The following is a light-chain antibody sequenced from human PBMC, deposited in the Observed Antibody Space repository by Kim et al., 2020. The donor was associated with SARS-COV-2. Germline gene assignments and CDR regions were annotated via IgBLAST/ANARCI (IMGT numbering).Light chain of an antibody. V-gene: IGLV3-19*01. CDR2: GKN. CDR1: SLRKYY. J-gene: IGLJ1*01. CDR3: NSRDSSGNPLV. Sequence: SSELTQDPAVSVALGQTVRITCQGDSLRKYYASWYQQKPGQAPVLLIYGKNNRPSGIPDRFSASTSGNTVSLTITGAQAEDEADYYCNSRDSSGNPLVFGTGTKLTVL.